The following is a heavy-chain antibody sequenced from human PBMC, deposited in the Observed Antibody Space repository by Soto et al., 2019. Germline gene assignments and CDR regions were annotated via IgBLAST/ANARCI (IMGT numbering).Heavy chain of an antibody. CDR1: GGSVSSGSYY. D-gene: IGHD6-19*01. Sequence: QVQLQESGPGLVKPSETLSLTCTVSGGSVSSGSYYWSWIRQPPGKGLEWIGYIYYSGSTNYTPSLKSRVTISLDTSKNQFSLKLSSVTAADTAVYYCARGIEGWYQGRYYYGMDVWGQGTTVTVSS. CDR3: ARGIEGWYQGRYYYGMDV. V-gene: IGHV4-61*01. CDR2: IYYSGST. J-gene: IGHJ6*02.